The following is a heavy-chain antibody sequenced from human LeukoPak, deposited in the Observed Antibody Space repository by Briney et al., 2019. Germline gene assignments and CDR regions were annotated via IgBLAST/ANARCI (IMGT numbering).Heavy chain of an antibody. J-gene: IGHJ4*02. CDR2: IIPIFGTA. V-gene: IGHV1-69*13. D-gene: IGHD2-15*01. Sequence: GASVKVSCKASGGTFSSYAISWVRQAPGQGLEWMGGIIPIFGTANYAQKFQGRVTITADESTSTAYMKLSSLRSEDTAVYYCARGGVVARRWFDYWGQGTLVTVSS. CDR1: GGTFSSYA. CDR3: ARGGVVARRWFDY.